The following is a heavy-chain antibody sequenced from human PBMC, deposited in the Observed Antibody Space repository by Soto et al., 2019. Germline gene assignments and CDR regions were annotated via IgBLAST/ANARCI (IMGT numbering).Heavy chain of an antibody. Sequence: GGSLRLSCAASGFTFDDYAMHWVRQAPGKGLEWVSGISWNSGSIGYADSVKGRFTISRDNAKNSLYLQMNSLRAEDTALYYCAKEMMPYYYYYMDVWGKGTTVTVSS. D-gene: IGHD2-2*01. J-gene: IGHJ6*03. CDR1: GFTFDDYA. CDR3: AKEMMPYYYYYMDV. CDR2: ISWNSGSI. V-gene: IGHV3-9*01.